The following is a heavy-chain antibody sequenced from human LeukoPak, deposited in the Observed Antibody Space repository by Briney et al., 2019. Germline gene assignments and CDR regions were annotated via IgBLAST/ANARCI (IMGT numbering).Heavy chain of an antibody. CDR3: ARAPGYSSGWTTYYFDY. CDR2: INPNSGGT. CDR1: GYTFTGYY. Sequence: ASVKVSCTASGYTFTGYYMHWVRQAPGQGLEWMGWINPNSGGTNYAQKFQGWVTMTRDTSISTAYMELSRLRSDDTAVYYCARAPGYSSGWTTYYFDYWGQGTLVTVSS. V-gene: IGHV1-2*04. J-gene: IGHJ4*02. D-gene: IGHD6-19*01.